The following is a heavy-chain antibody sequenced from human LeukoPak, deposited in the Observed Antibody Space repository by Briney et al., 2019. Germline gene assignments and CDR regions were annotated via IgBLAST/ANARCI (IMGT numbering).Heavy chain of an antibody. D-gene: IGHD6-13*01. CDR3: ARGRIAAAGTRRWFDP. CDR1: GGSISSGGYS. CDR2: IYRSGST. J-gene: IGHJ5*02. Sequence: SQTLSLTCAVSGGSISSGGYSWSWIRQPPGKGLEWIGYIYRSGSTYYNPSLKSRVTISVDRSKNQFSLKLSSVTAADTAVYYCARGRIAAAGTRRWFDPWGQGTLVTVSS. V-gene: IGHV4-30-2*01.